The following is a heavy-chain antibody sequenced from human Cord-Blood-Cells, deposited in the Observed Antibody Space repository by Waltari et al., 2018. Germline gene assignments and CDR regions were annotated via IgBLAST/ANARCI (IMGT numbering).Heavy chain of an antibody. CDR3: ARPRYSSSWYVDY. V-gene: IGHV4-39*01. CDR1: GGSIRSSSYY. D-gene: IGHD6-13*01. J-gene: IGHJ4*02. Sequence: QLQLQESGPGLVKPSETPSLTCTVTGGSIRSSSYYWGWIRQPPGKGLEWIGSIYYSGSTYYNPSLKSRVTISVDTSKNQFSLKLSSVTAADTAVYYCARPRYSSSWYVDYWGQGTLVTVSS. CDR2: IYYSGST.